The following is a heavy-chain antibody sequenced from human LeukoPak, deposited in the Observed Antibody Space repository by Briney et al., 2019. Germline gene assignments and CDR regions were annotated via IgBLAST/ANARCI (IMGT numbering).Heavy chain of an antibody. CDR2: IYYSGST. CDR1: GGSISSYY. Sequence: ASETLSLTCTVSGGSISSYYWSWIRQPPGKGLEWIGYIYYSGSTNYNPSLKSRVTISVDTSKNQFSLKLSSVTAADTAVYYCARDSGDGDHLFDYWGQGTLVTVSS. J-gene: IGHJ4*02. D-gene: IGHD4-17*01. V-gene: IGHV4-59*01. CDR3: ARDSGDGDHLFDY.